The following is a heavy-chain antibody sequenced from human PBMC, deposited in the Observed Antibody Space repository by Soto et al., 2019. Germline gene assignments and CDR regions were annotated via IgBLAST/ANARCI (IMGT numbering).Heavy chain of an antibody. J-gene: IGHJ4*02. CDR3: ARDGRNYDIVTGGYDFDF. CDR2: IWYDGSNK. V-gene: IGHV3-33*01. Sequence: QVQLVESGGGVVHPGRALRLSCSASGFTFSSYGMHWVRQAPGKGLEWVAVIWYDGSNKYYAESVKCRFTIPRDNSKNMLYLQMNSLRAEDTAVYYCARDGRNYDIVTGGYDFDFWGQGTLVTVSS. D-gene: IGHD3-9*01. CDR1: GFTFSSYG.